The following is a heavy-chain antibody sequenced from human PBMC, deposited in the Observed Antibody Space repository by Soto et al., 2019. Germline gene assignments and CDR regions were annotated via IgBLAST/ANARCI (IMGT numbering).Heavy chain of an antibody. CDR1: GGSISSSSYY. CDR3: ARQAAGSIYYYYYYGMDV. V-gene: IGHV4-39*01. Sequence: SETLSLTCTVSGGSISSSSYYWGWIRQPPGKGLEWIGSIYYSESTYYNPSLKSRVTISVDTSKNQFSLKLSSVTAADTAVYYCARQAAGSIYYYYYYGMDVWGQGTTVTVSS. D-gene: IGHD6-13*01. CDR2: IYYSEST. J-gene: IGHJ6*02.